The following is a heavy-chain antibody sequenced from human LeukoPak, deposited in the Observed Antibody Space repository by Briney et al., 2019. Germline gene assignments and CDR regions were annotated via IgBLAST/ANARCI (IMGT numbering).Heavy chain of an antibody. Sequence: SGGSLRLSCAASGFTLSHYSMNWVRQAPGKGLEWVSSISGTGVYIYYADSAKGRFTMSRDNAKNSLYLQMNSLRAEDTAMYYCAREESTGYCSSTSCSTDAFDIWGQGTIVTVSS. V-gene: IGHV3-21*01. CDR3: AREESTGYCSSTSCSTDAFDI. D-gene: IGHD2-2*01. J-gene: IGHJ3*02. CDR1: GFTLSHYS. CDR2: ISGTGVYI.